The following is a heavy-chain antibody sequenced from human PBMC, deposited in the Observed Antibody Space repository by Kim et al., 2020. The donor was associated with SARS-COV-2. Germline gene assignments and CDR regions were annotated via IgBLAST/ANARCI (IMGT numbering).Heavy chain of an antibody. Sequence: SETLSLTCAVSGGSISSSNWWSWVRQPPGKGLEWIGEIYHSGSTNYNPSLKSRVTISVDRSKNQFSLKLSSVTAADTAVYYCASSGVVAARAFDIWGQGTMVTVSS. CDR1: GGSISSSNW. CDR3: ASSGVVAARAFDI. CDR2: IYHSGST. V-gene: IGHV4-4*02. J-gene: IGHJ3*02. D-gene: IGHD2-15*01.